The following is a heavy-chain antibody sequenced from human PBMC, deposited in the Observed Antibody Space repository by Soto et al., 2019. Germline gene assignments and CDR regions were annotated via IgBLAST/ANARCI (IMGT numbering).Heavy chain of an antibody. J-gene: IGHJ4*02. D-gene: IGHD3-22*01. Sequence: GASVKVSCKASGGTFSSYAISWVRQAPGQGLEWMGGIIPIFGTANYAQKFQGRVTITADESTSTAYMELSSLRSEDTAVYYCARGRYYYDSSGYYSEWGQGTLVTVSS. V-gene: IGHV1-69*13. CDR2: IIPIFGTA. CDR1: GGTFSSYA. CDR3: ARGRYYYDSSGYYSE.